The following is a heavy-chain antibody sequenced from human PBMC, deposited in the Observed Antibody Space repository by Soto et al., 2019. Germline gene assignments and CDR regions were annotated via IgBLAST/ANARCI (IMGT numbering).Heavy chain of an antibody. V-gene: IGHV1-18*01. CDR2: ISAYNGNT. J-gene: IGHJ3*02. D-gene: IGHD3-22*01. Sequence: GASVKVSCKASGYTFTNYGINWVRQAPGQGLEWMGWISAYNGNTNYAQKLQGRVTMTTDTSTTTAYMELRSLISDDTAVYYCARDLRPPYYYDSSGPSPGAFDIWGQGTMVTVSS. CDR3: ARDLRPPYYYDSSGPSPGAFDI. CDR1: GYTFTNYG.